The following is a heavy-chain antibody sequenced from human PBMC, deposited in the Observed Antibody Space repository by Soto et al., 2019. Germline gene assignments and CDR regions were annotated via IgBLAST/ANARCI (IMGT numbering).Heavy chain of an antibody. Sequence: QVQLVESGGGVVQPGRSLRLSCAASGFTFSSYAMHWFRQAPGKGLEWVAVISYDGSNKYYADSVKGRFTISRDNSKNTLYLPMNSLRAEATAVYDCARNYDDSSGYQDYFQHWGQGTLVTVSS. CDR3: ARNYDDSSGYQDYFQH. CDR1: GFTFSSYA. CDR2: ISYDGSNK. V-gene: IGHV3-30-3*01. D-gene: IGHD3-22*01. J-gene: IGHJ1*01.